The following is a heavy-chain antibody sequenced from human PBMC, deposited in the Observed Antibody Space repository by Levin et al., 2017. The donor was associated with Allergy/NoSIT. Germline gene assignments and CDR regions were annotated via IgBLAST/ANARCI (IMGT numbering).Heavy chain of an antibody. J-gene: IGHJ6*02. CDR3: ARGYWTYTRTRDRTHV. Sequence: GGSLRLSCVASGFTFSDYAMHWARQAPGRGLEGVAVISYNGNIKYNADPVQGRLTISRNNSNNTLYPQMKILRGEGTGVYYCARGYWTYTRTRDRTHVWGQGTTVTVSS. CDR1: GFTFSDYA. V-gene: IGHV3-30*04. D-gene: IGHD1-1*01. CDR2: ISYNGNIK.